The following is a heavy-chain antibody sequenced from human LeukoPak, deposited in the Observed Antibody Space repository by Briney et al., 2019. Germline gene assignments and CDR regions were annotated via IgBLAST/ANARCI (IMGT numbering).Heavy chain of an antibody. CDR2: IYYSGCP. CDR3: ARGAYRSGYYSIFYFDY. D-gene: IGHD3-3*01. V-gene: IGHV4-39*07. Sequence: PSETLSLTCTVSGGSISNNNYYWAWIRQPPGKGLECIGRIYYSGCPYYNTSHKRRVTISVDTSKNQFSLKRSSVTAADTAVYYCARGAYRSGYYSIFYFDYWGQGTLVTVSS. CDR1: GGSISNNNYY. J-gene: IGHJ4*02.